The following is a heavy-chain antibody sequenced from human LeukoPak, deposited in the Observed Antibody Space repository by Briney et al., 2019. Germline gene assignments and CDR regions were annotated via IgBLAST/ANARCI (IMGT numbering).Heavy chain of an antibody. CDR3: SRSYYDSSGSDYFDY. Sequence: SETLSLTCTVSGGSVSSGSYYWSWIRQPPGKGLEWIGYIYYSGSTNYNPSLKSRVTISVDTSKNQFSLKLSSVTAADTAVYCCSRSYYDSSGSDYFDYWGQGTLVTVSS. CDR2: IYYSGST. J-gene: IGHJ4*02. V-gene: IGHV4-61*01. D-gene: IGHD3-22*01. CDR1: GGSVSSGSYY.